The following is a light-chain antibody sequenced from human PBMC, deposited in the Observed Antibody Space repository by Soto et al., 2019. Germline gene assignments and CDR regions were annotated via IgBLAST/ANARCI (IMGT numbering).Light chain of an antibody. CDR1: QSISSY. V-gene: IGKV1-39*01. J-gene: IGKJ4*01. Sequence: DIQMTQSPSSLSASVGDRVTITCRASQSISSYLNWYQQKPGKAPKLLIYAASSLQSGVPSRFSGSGSGTVFTLTISSLQPEDFATYYCQQSYSTPHTVGGGTKVDIK. CDR2: AAS. CDR3: QQSYSTPHT.